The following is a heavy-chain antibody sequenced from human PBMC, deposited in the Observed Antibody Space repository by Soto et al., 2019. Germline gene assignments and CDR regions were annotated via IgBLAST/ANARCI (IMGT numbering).Heavy chain of an antibody. CDR3: AKDYDSSGYSFFDY. J-gene: IGHJ4*02. D-gene: IGHD3-22*01. Sequence: LRLSCAASGFTFSSYGMHWVRQAPGKGLEWVAVISFDGRSKHYVDSVKGRFTISRDNSKNTLWLQLNSLRVEDTALYYCAKDYDSSGYSFFDYWGQGTLVTVSS. CDR2: ISFDGRSK. CDR1: GFTFSSYG. V-gene: IGHV3-30*18.